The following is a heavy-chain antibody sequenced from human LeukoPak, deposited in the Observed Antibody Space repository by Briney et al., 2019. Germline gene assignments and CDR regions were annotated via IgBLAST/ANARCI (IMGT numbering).Heavy chain of an antibody. D-gene: IGHD5-12*01. CDR1: GFTFSHCA. V-gene: IGHV3-23*01. CDR2: INGGGGGT. Sequence: GGSLTLSCAASGFTFSHCAMTWVRQAPGKGLEWVSAINGGGGGTYYADSVRGRFTISRDNSKKTLSLQMNSLRVEDTAVSYCAKNGGGYARQFDYWGQGTLVTVSS. CDR3: AKNGGGYARQFDY. J-gene: IGHJ4*02.